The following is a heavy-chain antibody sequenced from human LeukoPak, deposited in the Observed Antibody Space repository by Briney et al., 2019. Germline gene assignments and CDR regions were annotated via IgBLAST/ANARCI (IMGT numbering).Heavy chain of an antibody. D-gene: IGHD2-15*01. V-gene: IGHV4-39*01. J-gene: IGHJ4*02. Sequence: PSETLSLTCTVSGGSTNTTNYYWGWIRQPPGKGLEWIGSIYYSGNTYYNASLKSRVTISVDTSKNQFSLKLSSVTAADTAVYYCASTYCSGGSCYWALDYWGQGTLVTVSS. CDR2: IYYSGNT. CDR1: GGSTNTTNYY. CDR3: ASTYCSGGSCYWALDY.